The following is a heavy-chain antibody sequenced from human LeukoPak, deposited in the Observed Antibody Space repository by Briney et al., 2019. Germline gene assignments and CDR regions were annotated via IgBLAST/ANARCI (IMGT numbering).Heavy chain of an antibody. V-gene: IGHV4-59*01. CDR1: GASITTYY. CDR3: ARDILDVGATHYFDY. J-gene: IGHJ4*02. CDR2: IHSSGSA. Sequence: PSETLSLTCTVSGASITTYYWSWIRQPPGKGLEYIGQIHSSGSANYNPSLKSRVPMSLDASKNQFTLTVSSVTAADTAIYYCARDILDVGATHYFDYWGQGSLLTVSS. D-gene: IGHD1-26*01.